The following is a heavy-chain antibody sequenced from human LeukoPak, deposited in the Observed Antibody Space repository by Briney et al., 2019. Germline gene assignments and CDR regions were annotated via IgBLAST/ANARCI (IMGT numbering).Heavy chain of an antibody. CDR2: ISSSSSYI. Sequence: GGSLRLSCAASGFTCSSYSMNWVRPARGKGVEWVSSISSSSSYIYYADSVKGPFTLSRDNTKNSLYLQMSRLRAEDTALYYCAKGVGRLVTYYCDNWGHRTPVTASS. CDR1: GFTCSSYS. V-gene: IGHV3-21*03. J-gene: IGHJ4*01. CDR3: AKGVGRLVTYYCDN. D-gene: IGHD2-15*01.